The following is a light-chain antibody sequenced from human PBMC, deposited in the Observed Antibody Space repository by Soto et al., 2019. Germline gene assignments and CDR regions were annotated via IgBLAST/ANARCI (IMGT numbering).Light chain of an antibody. J-gene: IGLJ3*02. CDR2: GNT. CDR3: QSYDSSLSGSL. Sequence: QSALTQPPSVSGAPGQRVTISCTGSNSNIGAGYDVHWYQQLPGTAPKLLIYGNTNRPSGVPDRFSGSKSGTSASLAITGLQAEDEADYYCQSYDSSLSGSLFGGGTKLTVL. CDR1: NSNIGAGYD. V-gene: IGLV1-40*01.